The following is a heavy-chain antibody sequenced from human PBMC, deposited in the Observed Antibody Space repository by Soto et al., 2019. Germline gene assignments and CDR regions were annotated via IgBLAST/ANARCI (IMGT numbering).Heavy chain of an antibody. CDR3: ARAQWLRSTTYYYYGMDV. J-gene: IGHJ6*02. CDR2: IYSGGST. CDR1: GFTVSSNY. Sequence: GGSLRLSFAASGFTVSSNYMSWVRQAPGKGLEWVSVIYSGGSTYYADSVKGRFTISRHNSKNTLYLQMNSLRAEDTAVYYCARAQWLRSTTYYYYGMDVWGQGTMVTVSS. V-gene: IGHV3-53*04. D-gene: IGHD5-12*01.